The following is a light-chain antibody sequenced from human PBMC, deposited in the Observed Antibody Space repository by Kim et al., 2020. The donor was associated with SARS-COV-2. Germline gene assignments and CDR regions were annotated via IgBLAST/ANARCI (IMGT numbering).Light chain of an antibody. CDR1: HGVRRH. J-gene: IGKJ5*01. CDR3: QQGILWPNA. CDR2: DGS. V-gene: IGKV3-11*01. Sequence: LSPRESASRSHRASHGVRRHLAWYQPKRAPAPRPSLCDGSTRATGIPARFSGRGAGTAFTLTLSPLVPEDAAVYYCQQGILWPNAFGQGTRLEIK.